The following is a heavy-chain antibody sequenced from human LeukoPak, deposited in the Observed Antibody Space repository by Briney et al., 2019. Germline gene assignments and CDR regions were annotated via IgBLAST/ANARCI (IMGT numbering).Heavy chain of an antibody. CDR3: TRDSGTSNWFDP. CDR2: IDKKDKGYATAT. J-gene: IGHJ5*02. Sequence: PGGSLRLSCAASGFTFSGSAIHWVRQSSGKGLEWVGQIDKKDKGYATATAYAASVKGRFTISRDDSINTAYLQMKSLKTEDTALYYCTRDSGTSNWFDPCGQGTLVTVSS. CDR1: GFTFSGSA. V-gene: IGHV3-73*01. D-gene: IGHD1-26*01.